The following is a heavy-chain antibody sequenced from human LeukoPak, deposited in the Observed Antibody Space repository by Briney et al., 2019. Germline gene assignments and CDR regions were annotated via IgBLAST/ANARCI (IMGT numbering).Heavy chain of an antibody. J-gene: IGHJ6*02. V-gene: IGHV3-30-3*01. CDR3: VRELYNYGMDV. Sequence: GGSLRLSCAASGFSISTYSMHWVRQAPGKGLEWVMAISNDGSQEYYADSVKGRFTISRDNSKNTLYLQMNSLRPEDTAVFYCVRELYNYGMDVWGQGTTVTV. CDR1: GFSISTYS. CDR2: ISNDGSQE.